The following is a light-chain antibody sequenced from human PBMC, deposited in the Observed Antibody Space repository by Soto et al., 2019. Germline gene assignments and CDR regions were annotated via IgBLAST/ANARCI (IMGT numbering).Light chain of an antibody. CDR3: QQYGTSFT. CDR2: DAS. Sequence: EIVLAQSPGTLSLSPGETATLSCRASLSIGSTYLAWYQQKPGQAPRIIIYDASSRAGGIPDRFSGSGSGTDFTLTISRLEPEDFAVYYCQQYGTSFTFGPGTKVDMK. CDR1: LSIGSTY. J-gene: IGKJ3*01. V-gene: IGKV3-20*01.